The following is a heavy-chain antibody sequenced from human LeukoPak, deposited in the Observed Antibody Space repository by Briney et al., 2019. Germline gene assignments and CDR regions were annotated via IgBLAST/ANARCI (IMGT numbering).Heavy chain of an antibody. CDR1: GFTFSNYV. CDR2: ISSNGGST. CDR3: VKDSYDNTGYEYFQH. D-gene: IGHD3-22*01. V-gene: IGHV3-64D*08. Sequence: GGSLRLSCSASGFTFSNYVMYWVRQAPGEGLECVSGISSNGGSTYYADSVKGRFTISRDNSKNTLYLQMSSLRAEDTAVYYCVKDSYDNTGYEYFQHWGQGTLVTGSS. J-gene: IGHJ1*01.